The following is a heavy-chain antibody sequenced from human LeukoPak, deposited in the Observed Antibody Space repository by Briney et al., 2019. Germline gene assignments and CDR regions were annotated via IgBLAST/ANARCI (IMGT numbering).Heavy chain of an antibody. Sequence: PGGSLRLSCAASGFTFSSYNMNWVRQAPGKGLEWVSYISSSSSTIYYADSAKGRFTISRDNAKNSLYLQMNSLRAEDTAVYYCARDPGSFGVVIGDHWGQGTLVTVSS. J-gene: IGHJ4*02. CDR2: ISSSSSTI. D-gene: IGHD3-3*01. CDR1: GFTFSSYN. CDR3: ARDPGSFGVVIGDH. V-gene: IGHV3-48*01.